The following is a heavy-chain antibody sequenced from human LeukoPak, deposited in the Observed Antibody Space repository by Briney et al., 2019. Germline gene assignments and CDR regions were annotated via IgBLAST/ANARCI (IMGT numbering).Heavy chain of an antibody. CDR1: GFTFSSYS. J-gene: IGHJ4*02. CDR2: ISSRSGYI. V-gene: IGHV3-21*01. D-gene: IGHD3-10*01. Sequence: GGSLRLSCAASGFTFSSYSMSWVRQAPGKGLEWVSSISSRSGYIYYGDSVKGRFTISRDNAKNSLYLQMNTLRAEDTAVYYCARDGSGSADVDFDYWGQGTLVTVSS. CDR3: ARDGSGSADVDFDY.